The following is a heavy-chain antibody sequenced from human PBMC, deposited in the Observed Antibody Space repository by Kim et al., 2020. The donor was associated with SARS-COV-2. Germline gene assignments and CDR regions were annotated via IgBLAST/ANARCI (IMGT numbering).Heavy chain of an antibody. CDR3: ARGMHCRIANYGMDV. D-gene: IGHD2-21*01. J-gene: IGHJ6*02. Sequence: ADSVNGRFTISRDNSKNTLYLQMDSLRVEDTAVYYCARGMHCRIANYGMDVWGQGTTVTVS. V-gene: IGHV3-30*07.